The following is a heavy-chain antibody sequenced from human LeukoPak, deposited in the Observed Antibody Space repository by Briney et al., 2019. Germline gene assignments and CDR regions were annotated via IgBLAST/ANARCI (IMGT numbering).Heavy chain of an antibody. CDR2: ISGSGGST. V-gene: IGHV3-23*01. Sequence: PGGSLRLSCAASGFTFSSYAMSWVPQAPGKGLEWVSAISGSGGSTYYADSVKGRSTISRDNSKNTLYLQMNSLRAEDTAVYYCAKAHSSSWYGSDDYWGQGTLVTVSS. J-gene: IGHJ4*02. CDR3: AKAHSSSWYGSDDY. CDR1: GFTFSSYA. D-gene: IGHD6-13*01.